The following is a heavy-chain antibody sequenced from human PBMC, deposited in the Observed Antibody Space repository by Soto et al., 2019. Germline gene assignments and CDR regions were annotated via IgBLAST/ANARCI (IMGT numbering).Heavy chain of an antibody. CDR3: ARDLSVTGLDI. V-gene: IGHV4-4*07. D-gene: IGHD2-21*02. CDR1: GDSIGRFY. CDR2: VYSTGGV. Sequence: QLQLHESGPGLVKPSETLSLTCNVSGDSIGRFYWSWIRQSAGKGLEWIGRVYSTGGVTYNPALKGRVTISLDRSNNHVSLEMNSVTAADTAVYFCARDLSVTGLDIWGRGPRVSVSS. J-gene: IGHJ6*02.